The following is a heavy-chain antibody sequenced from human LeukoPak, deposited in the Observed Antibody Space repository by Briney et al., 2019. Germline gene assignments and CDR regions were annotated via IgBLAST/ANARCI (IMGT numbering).Heavy chain of an antibody. D-gene: IGHD3-3*01. V-gene: IGHV4-59*11. Sequence: SETLSLTCTVSGVSINSHYWSWIRQPPGKGLERIGFIYDSGSANYKSSLKSRVTMTVDTSKNQFSLKLNSVSAADTAVYYCARVLQNYYHMDVWGKGTTVTVSS. J-gene: IGHJ6*03. CDR3: ARVLQNYYHMDV. CDR2: IYDSGSA. CDR1: GVSINSHY.